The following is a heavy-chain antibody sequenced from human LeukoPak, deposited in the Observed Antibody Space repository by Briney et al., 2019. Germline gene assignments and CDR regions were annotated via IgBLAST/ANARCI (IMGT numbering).Heavy chain of an antibody. CDR1: GFTFSSYG. D-gene: IGHD6-13*01. CDR3: AKEAPSLSSSPGDY. Sequence: GGSLRLSCAASGFTFSSYGMHWVRQAPGKGLEWVAFIRYDGSNKYYADSVKGRFTISRDNSKNTLYLQMNSLRAEDTAVYYCAKEAPSLSSSPGDYWGQGTLVTVSS. V-gene: IGHV3-30*02. CDR2: IRYDGSNK. J-gene: IGHJ4*02.